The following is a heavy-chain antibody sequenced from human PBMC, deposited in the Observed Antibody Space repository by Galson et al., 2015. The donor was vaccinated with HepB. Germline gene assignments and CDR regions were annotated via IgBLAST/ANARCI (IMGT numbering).Heavy chain of an antibody. V-gene: IGHV3-23*01. CDR3: AKEAGTGYLAF. D-gene: IGHD1-7*01. CDR2: ISGSGPRT. CDR1: GFTFSNNA. Sequence: SLRLSCAASGFTFSNNAMSWVRQAPGKGLEWVSGISGSGPRTFYADSVKGRFTISRDNSKNTLYLQMNSLRAEDTAVFYCAKEAGTGYLAFWGQGALVTVSS. J-gene: IGHJ4*02.